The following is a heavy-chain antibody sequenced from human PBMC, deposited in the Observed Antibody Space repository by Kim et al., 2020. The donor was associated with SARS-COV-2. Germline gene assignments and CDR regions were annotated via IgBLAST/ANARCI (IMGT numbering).Heavy chain of an antibody. CDR1: GFTFSSYS. Sequence: GGSLRLSCAASGFTFSSYSMNWVRQAPGKGLEWVSYISSSSSTIYYADSVKGRFTISRDNAKNSLYLQMNSLRDEDTAVYYCARGDRFSSWERKFDYWGQGTLVTVSS. CDR3: ARGDRFSSWERKFDY. D-gene: IGHD6-13*01. CDR2: ISSSSSTI. J-gene: IGHJ4*02. V-gene: IGHV3-48*02.